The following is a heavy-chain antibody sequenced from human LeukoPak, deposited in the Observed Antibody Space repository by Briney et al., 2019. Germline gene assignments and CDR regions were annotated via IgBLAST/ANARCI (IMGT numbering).Heavy chain of an antibody. CDR1: GGTFSSYA. Sequence: ASVKVSCKASGGTFSSYAISWVRQAPGQGLEWMGGIIPIFGTANYAQKFQGRVTITTDESTSTAYMELSSLRSEDTAVYYCAHSCRWYSNGYYFDYWGQGTLVTVSS. CDR3: AHSCRWYSNGYYFDY. D-gene: IGHD6-13*01. V-gene: IGHV1-69*05. CDR2: IIPIFGTA. J-gene: IGHJ4*02.